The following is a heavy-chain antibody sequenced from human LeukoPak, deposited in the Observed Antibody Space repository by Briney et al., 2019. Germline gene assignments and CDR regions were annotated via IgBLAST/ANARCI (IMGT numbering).Heavy chain of an antibody. J-gene: IGHJ4*02. CDR2: INHSGST. CDR1: GGSFSDYY. V-gene: IGHV4-34*01. Sequence: SETLSLTCAVYGGSFSDYYWTWVRQSPGKGLEWSGEINHSGSTNYNPSLKSRVIISADTSKNQFSLNLSSVTAADTAVYYCARCGGYDYFDDYWGQGTLVTVSS. D-gene: IGHD5-12*01. CDR3: ARCGGYDYFDDY.